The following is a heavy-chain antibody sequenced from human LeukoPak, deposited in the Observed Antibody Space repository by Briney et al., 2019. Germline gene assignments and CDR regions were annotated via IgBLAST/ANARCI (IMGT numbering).Heavy chain of an antibody. V-gene: IGHV3-23*01. D-gene: IGHD3-10*01. CDR1: GFTSSSFA. Sequence: TGGSLRLSCAASGFTSSSFAMSWVRQAPGKGLEWVSGVGGSGGSTYYADSVKGRFTISRDNSKNTLYLQMNSLRVEDTAVYYCASILLWFVYDYWGQGTLVTVSS. CDR2: VGGSGGST. CDR3: ASILLWFVYDY. J-gene: IGHJ4*02.